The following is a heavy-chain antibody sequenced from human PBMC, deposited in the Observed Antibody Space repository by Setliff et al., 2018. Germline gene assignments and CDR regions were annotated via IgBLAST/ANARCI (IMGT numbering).Heavy chain of an antibody. CDR3: ARERSGSHYGYAFDI. Sequence: PSETLSLTCTVSGGSISSGDYYWSWIRQPPGKGLEWIGYIYYSGSTYYNPSLKSRVTISVDTSKNQFSLKLSSVTAADTAVYYCARERSGSHYGYAFDIWGQGTMVTVSS. V-gene: IGHV4-30-4*08. J-gene: IGHJ3*02. D-gene: IGHD1-26*01. CDR2: IYYSGST. CDR1: GGSISSGDYY.